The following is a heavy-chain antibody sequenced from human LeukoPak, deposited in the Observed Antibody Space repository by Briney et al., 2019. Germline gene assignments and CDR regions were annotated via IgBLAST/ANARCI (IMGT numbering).Heavy chain of an antibody. CDR3: ARRGSYGGYEADY. Sequence: GESLKISCKGSGYTFSTYWIAWVRQMPGKGLEWMGIIYPGDSDTRYSPSFQGQVTISVDKSIRTAYLQWSSLKASDTAIYYCARRGSYGGYEADYWGQGTLVTVSS. V-gene: IGHV5-51*01. J-gene: IGHJ4*02. D-gene: IGHD5-12*01. CDR2: IYPGDSDT. CDR1: GYTFSTYW.